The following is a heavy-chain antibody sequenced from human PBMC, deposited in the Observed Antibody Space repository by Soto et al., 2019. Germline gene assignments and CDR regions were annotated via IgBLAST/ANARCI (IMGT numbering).Heavy chain of an antibody. CDR1: GYTFTSYD. Sequence: ASVKVSCKASGYTFTSYDINWVRQATGQGLEWMGWMNPNSGNTGYAQKLQGRVTMTRNTSISTAYMELSSLRSEDTAVYYCARGAKQLLQDYYYYGMDVWGQGTTVTVS. V-gene: IGHV1-8*01. CDR2: MNPNSGNT. CDR3: ARGAKQLLQDYYYYGMDV. J-gene: IGHJ6*02. D-gene: IGHD6-13*01.